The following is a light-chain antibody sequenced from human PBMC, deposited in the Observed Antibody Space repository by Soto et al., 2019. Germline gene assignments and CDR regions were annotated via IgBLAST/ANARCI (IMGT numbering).Light chain of an antibody. CDR3: QSYDTGLSGYV. J-gene: IGLJ1*01. CDR1: SSNIGSDYD. V-gene: IGLV1-40*01. CDR2: GNS. Sequence: QPVLTQPPSVSGAPGQRVTISCTGSSSNIGSDYDVHWYQQLPGTAPKLLIYGNSNRPSGVPDRFSGSKSGTSASLAISGLQAEDEADYYCQSYDTGLSGYVFGTGTKLTVL.